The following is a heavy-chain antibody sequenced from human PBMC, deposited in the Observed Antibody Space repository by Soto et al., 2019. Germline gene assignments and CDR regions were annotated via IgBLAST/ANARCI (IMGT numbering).Heavy chain of an antibody. Sequence: ASVKVSCKASGGTFSSYAISWVRQAPGQGLEWMGGIIPIFGTANYAQKFQGRVTITADESTSTAYMELSSLRSEDTAVYYCARDGRLRGTNQRIRAYYYYYGMDVWGQGTTVTVSS. CDR3: ARDGRLRGTNQRIRAYYYYYGMDV. D-gene: IGHD5-12*01. J-gene: IGHJ6*02. CDR2: IIPIFGTA. CDR1: GGTFSSYA. V-gene: IGHV1-69*13.